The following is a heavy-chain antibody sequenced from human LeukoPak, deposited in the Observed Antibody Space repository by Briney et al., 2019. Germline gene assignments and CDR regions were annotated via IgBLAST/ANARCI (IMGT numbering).Heavy chain of an antibody. V-gene: IGHV3-21*01. CDR1: GFTFSSYS. J-gene: IGHJ4*02. Sequence: GGSLRLSCAASGFTFSSYSMNWVRQAPGKGLEWVSSISSSSYIYYADSVKGRFTISRDNAKNSLYLQMNSLRVEDTAVYHCARWRRDHSEFDFWGQGTLVTVS. D-gene: IGHD1-14*01. CDR2: ISSSSYI. CDR3: ARWRRDHSEFDF.